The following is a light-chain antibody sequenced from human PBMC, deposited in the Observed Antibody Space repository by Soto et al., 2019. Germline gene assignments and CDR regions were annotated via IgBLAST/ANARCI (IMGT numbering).Light chain of an antibody. J-gene: IGLJ2*01. CDR2: EVN. Sequence: QSALTQPASVSGSPGQSITIPCTGTSSDVGGYNYVSWYQQHPGKAPKLMIYEVNNRPSGVSNRFSGSKSANTASLTISGLQSEDEADYYSTSYTRSSTLLVFGGGTKLTVL. CDR1: SSDVGGYNY. V-gene: IGLV2-14*01. CDR3: TSYTRSSTLLV.